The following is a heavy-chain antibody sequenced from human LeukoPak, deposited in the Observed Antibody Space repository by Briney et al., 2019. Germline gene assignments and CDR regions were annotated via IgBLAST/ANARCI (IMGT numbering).Heavy chain of an antibody. CDR2: INPNSCGT. Sequence: ASVTVSCKASGYTFTGYYMHWVRQAPGQGLEWMGWINPNSCGTNYAQKFQGRVTMTRDTSISTAYMELSRLRSDDTAVYYCARGRTFFQDYYYYYMDVWGKGTTVTVSS. CDR3: ARGRTFFQDYYYYYMDV. CDR1: GYTFTGYY. D-gene: IGHD3-16*01. J-gene: IGHJ6*03. V-gene: IGHV1-2*02.